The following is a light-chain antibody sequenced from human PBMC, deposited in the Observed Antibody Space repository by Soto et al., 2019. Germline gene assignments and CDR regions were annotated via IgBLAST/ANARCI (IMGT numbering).Light chain of an antibody. V-gene: IGKV1-5*01. Sequence: DIQITQSPSTLSASVGDRVTTTCPSSQNIRNWLAWYQQKPGKAPKLLLYDASNLDTGVPSRFSGSGSGTDFTLTISSLQPDDFATFYCQQYNSYSALTLGGGTKVDIK. CDR2: DAS. CDR1: QNIRNW. CDR3: QQYNSYSALT. J-gene: IGKJ4*01.